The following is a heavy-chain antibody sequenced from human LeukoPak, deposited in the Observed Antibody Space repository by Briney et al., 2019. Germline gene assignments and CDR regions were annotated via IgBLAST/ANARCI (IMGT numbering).Heavy chain of an antibody. J-gene: IGHJ4*02. CDR2: IKQDGSEQ. CDR3: AKVDRGSGWWGIGFHY. Sequence: GGSLRLFCAASGFTFMNYWMSWVRQAPGKGLEWVANIKQDGSEQLYLDSLKGRFTISRDNAKNSLFLQMNSLRAEDTAVYYCAKVDRGSGWWGIGFHYWGQGTLVTVSS. D-gene: IGHD6-13*01. V-gene: IGHV3-7*01. CDR1: GFTFMNYW.